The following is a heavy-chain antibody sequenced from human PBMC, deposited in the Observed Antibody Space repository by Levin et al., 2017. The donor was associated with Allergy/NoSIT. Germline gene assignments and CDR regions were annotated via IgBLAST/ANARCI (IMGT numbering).Heavy chain of an antibody. J-gene: IGHJ4*02. D-gene: IGHD7-27*01. CDR2: IYWDDDK. CDR3: ATGKLRLTY. V-gene: IGHV2-5*02. CDR1: GFSLSTTEVG. Sequence: SGPTLVKPTQTLTLTCSFSGFSLSTTEVGVAWVRQPPGKPLEWLALIYWDDDKRYSPSLKNRLSITKDTSKNQVVLTMTNMDPVDTATYFCATGKLRLTYWGQGIRVTVSS.